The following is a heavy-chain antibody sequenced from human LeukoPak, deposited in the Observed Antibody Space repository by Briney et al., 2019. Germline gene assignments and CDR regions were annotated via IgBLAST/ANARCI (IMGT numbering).Heavy chain of an antibody. D-gene: IGHD2-2*01. CDR3: ARARGQWIVVVPAAMRGDNWFDP. CDR1: GGTFSSYA. V-gene: IGHV1-69*04. Sequence: ASVKVSCKASGGTFSSYAISWVRQAPGQGLEWMGRIIPILGIANYAQKFQGRVTITADKSTSTAYMELSSLRSEDTAVYYCARARGQWIVVVPAAMRGDNWFDPWGQGTLVTVFS. J-gene: IGHJ5*02. CDR2: IIPILGIA.